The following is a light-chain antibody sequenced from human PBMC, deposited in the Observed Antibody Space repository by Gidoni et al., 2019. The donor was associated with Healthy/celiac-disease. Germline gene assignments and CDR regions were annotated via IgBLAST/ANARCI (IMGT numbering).Light chain of an antibody. Sequence: QSALTQPASVSGSPGQSITISCTGTSSDVGSYNRGSWSQQHPGKAPKLMIYEGSKRPSGVSNRFSGSKSGNTASLTISGLQAEDEADYYCCSYAGSSTLVFGGGTKLTVL. V-gene: IGLV2-23*01. CDR1: SSDVGSYNR. J-gene: IGLJ2*01. CDR2: EGS. CDR3: CSYAGSSTLV.